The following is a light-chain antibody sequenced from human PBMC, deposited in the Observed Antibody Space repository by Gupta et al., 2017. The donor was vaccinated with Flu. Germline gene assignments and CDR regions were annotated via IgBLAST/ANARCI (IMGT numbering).Light chain of an antibody. CDR3: QQYNNYST. Sequence: SPYTLSASVGDRFTITCRASKSISRSLAWYQQNPVKAPKPLIYQASTLQRGVTSRFRGRGAGTECTLTISSLQPDDCATYYCQQYNNYSTFGEGTKVEIK. CDR1: KSISRS. J-gene: IGKJ4*02. CDR2: QAS. V-gene: IGKV1-5*03.